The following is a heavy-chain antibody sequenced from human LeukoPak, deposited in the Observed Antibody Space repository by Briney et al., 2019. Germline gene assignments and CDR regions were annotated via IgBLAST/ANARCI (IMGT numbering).Heavy chain of an antibody. CDR3: ARINWLDP. V-gene: IGHV3-48*03. J-gene: IGHJ5*02. CDR2: ISTSGTTI. CDR1: GFTLSSYE. Sequence: GGSLRLSCAASGFTLSSYEMNWVRQAPGKGLEWVSYISTSGTTIYYADSVRGRFTISRDNAKKSLYLQMNSLRAEDTATYYCARINWLDPWGQGTLVTVSS.